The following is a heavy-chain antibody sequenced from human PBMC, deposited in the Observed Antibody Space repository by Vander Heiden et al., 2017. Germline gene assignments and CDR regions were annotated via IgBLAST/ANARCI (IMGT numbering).Heavy chain of an antibody. CDR2: ISSSSSYI. CDR1: GFTFSSYS. D-gene: IGHD3-22*01. Sequence: EVQLVESGGGLVKPGGSLRLSCAASGFTFSSYSMNWVRQAPGKGLEWVSSISSSSSYIYYADSVKGRVTISRDNAKNSLYLQMNSLRAEDTAVYYCARDRGMYYYDSSGPVDYWGQGTLVTVSS. V-gene: IGHV3-21*01. CDR3: ARDRGMYYYDSSGPVDY. J-gene: IGHJ4*02.